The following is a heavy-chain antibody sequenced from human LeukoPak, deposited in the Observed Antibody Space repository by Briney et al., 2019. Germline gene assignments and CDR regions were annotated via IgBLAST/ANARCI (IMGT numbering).Heavy chain of an antibody. D-gene: IGHD2-15*01. CDR2: ISGSGGST. V-gene: IGHV3-23*01. J-gene: IGHJ4*02. CDR3: AKFMGRYCSGGSCYFDY. Sequence: GGSLRLSCAASGFTFSSYAMSWVRLAPGKGLEWVSAISGSGGSTYYADSVKGRFTISRDNAKNTLYLQMNSLRAEDTAVYYCAKFMGRYCSGGSCYFDYWGQGTLVTVSS. CDR1: GFTFSSYA.